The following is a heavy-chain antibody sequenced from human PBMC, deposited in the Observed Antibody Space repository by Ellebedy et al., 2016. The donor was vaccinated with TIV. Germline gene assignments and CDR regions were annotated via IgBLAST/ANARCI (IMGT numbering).Heavy chain of an antibody. CDR1: GFTFSLNW. D-gene: IGHD1-14*01. J-gene: IGHJ5*02. Sequence: PGGSLRLSCAASGFTFSLNWMYWVRQAPGKGLEWVANIKEDGSEEYYVDSVKGRFTISRDNAKNSLYLQMNSLRAEDTAVYYCARGNRTFNPWGQGTLVTVSS. V-gene: IGHV3-7*01. CDR3: ARGNRTFNP. CDR2: IKEDGSEE.